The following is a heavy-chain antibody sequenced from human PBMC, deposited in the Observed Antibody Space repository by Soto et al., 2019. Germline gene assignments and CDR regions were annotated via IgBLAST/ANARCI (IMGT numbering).Heavy chain of an antibody. CDR2: IIPILGIA. J-gene: IGHJ6*03. Sequence: SVKVSCKASGGTFSNYTISWVRLAPGQGLEWMGRIIPILGIAIYAQKFQGRVTITADESTSTAYMELNSLRSEDTAVYYCARLVTTKRNYYYMDVWGKGTTVTVSS. CDR3: ARLVTTKRNYYYMDV. CDR1: GGTFSNYT. V-gene: IGHV1-69*02. D-gene: IGHD4-17*01.